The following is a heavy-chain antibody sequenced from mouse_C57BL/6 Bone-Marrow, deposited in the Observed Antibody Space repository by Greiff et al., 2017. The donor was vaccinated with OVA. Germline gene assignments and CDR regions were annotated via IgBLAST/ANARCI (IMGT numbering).Heavy chain of an antibody. Sequence: VKVVESGPELVKPGASVKISCKASGYSFTSYYIHWVKQRPGQGLEWIGWIYPGSGNTKYNEKFKGKATLTADTSSSTAYMQLSSLTSEDSAVYYCARSPLYYYGSSWYFDVWGTGTTVTVSS. CDR1: GYSFTSYY. CDR2: IYPGSGNT. V-gene: IGHV1-66*01. CDR3: ARSPLYYYGSSWYFDV. J-gene: IGHJ1*03. D-gene: IGHD1-1*01.